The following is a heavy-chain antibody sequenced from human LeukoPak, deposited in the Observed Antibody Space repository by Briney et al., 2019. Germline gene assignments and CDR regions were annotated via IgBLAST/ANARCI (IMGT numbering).Heavy chain of an antibody. Sequence: PGGSLRLSCAASGFTFSDYWMHWVRQAPGKGLVWVSRISSDGSRVTYADSVKGRFTISRDNAKNSVYLQMNSLRAEDTAVYYCARGVWNDEGLDSWGQGTLVIVSS. J-gene: IGHJ4*02. V-gene: IGHV3-74*01. CDR2: ISSDGSRV. CDR1: GFTFSDYW. CDR3: ARGVWNDEGLDS. D-gene: IGHD1-1*01.